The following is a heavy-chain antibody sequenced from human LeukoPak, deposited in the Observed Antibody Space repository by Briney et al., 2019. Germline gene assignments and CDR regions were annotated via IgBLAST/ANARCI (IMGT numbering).Heavy chain of an antibody. V-gene: IGHV4-39*07. CDR1: GGSISSSSYY. Sequence: PSETLSLTCTVSGGSISSSSYYWEWIRQPPGKGLEWIVSIYYSGSTYYNSSLKSRVTISVDTSKNQFSLKLSSVTAADTAVYYCARNRGGGYNYGLLTFHWGQGTLVTVSS. CDR2: IYYSGST. J-gene: IGHJ4*02. CDR3: ARNRGGGYNYGLLTFH. D-gene: IGHD5-18*01.